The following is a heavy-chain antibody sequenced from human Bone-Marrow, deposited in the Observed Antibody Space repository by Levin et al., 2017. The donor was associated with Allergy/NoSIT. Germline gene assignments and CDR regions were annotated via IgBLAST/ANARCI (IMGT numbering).Heavy chain of an antibody. J-gene: IGHJ6*02. V-gene: IGHV3-30*04. D-gene: IGHD3-3*01. CDR2: ISYDGSNK. Sequence: PGGSLRLSCAASGFTFSSYAMHWVRQAPGKGLEWVAVISYDGSNKYYADSVKGRFTISRDNSKNTLYLQMNSLRAEDTAVYYCAREGPYDFWSLYYYGMDVWGQGTTVTVSS. CDR3: AREGPYDFWSLYYYGMDV. CDR1: GFTFSSYA.